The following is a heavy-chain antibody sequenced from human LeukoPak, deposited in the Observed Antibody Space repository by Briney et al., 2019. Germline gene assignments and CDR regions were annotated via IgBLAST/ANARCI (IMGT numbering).Heavy chain of an antibody. CDR2: IYYSGST. Sequence: PSETLSLTCTVSGGSISSGGYYWSWIRQHPGKGLEWIGYIYYSGSTYYNPSLKSRVTTSVDTSKNQFSLKLSSVTAADTAVYYCARSLDGDYYDSSGAFDYWGQGTLVTVSS. CDR3: ARSLDGDYYDSSGAFDY. CDR1: GGSISSGGYY. V-gene: IGHV4-31*03. J-gene: IGHJ4*02. D-gene: IGHD3-22*01.